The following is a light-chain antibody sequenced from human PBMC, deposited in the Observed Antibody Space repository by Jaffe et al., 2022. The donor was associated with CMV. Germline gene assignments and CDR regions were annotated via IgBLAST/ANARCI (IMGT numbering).Light chain of an antibody. Sequence: EIVLTQSPGTLSLSPGERATLSCRASQSVTSNYLAWYQQRPGQAPNLLIYGASSRATGIPDRFSGSGSGTDFSLTISRLEPEDFAVYYCQQYDTAPETFGQGTKLEIK. CDR3: QQYDTAPET. CDR2: GAS. V-gene: IGKV3-20*01. CDR1: QSVTSNY. J-gene: IGKJ2*01.